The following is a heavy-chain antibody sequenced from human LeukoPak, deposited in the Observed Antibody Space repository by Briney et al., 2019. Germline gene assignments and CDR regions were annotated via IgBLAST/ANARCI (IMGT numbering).Heavy chain of an antibody. CDR3: ATDLGYCSSTTCDTFDY. CDR2: ISTHDVNT. J-gene: IGHJ4*02. Sequence: ASVKVSCKASGYTFTSSGISWVRQAPGQGLEWMGWISTHDVNTKYAQKLQGRVTLTTGTSTSTAYMELRSLRSDGTAVYYCATDLGYCSSTTCDTFDYWGQGTLITVSS. CDR1: GYTFTSSG. D-gene: IGHD2-2*01. V-gene: IGHV1-18*01.